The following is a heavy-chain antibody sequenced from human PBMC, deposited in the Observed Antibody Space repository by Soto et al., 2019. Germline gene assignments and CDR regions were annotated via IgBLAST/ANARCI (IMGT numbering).Heavy chain of an antibody. Sequence: GASVKVSCKAPGGTFSSYTISWVRQAPGQGLEWMGRIIPILGIANYAQKFQGRVTITADKSTSTAYMELSSLRSEDTAVYYCGSDYYGSGSYSGYWGQGTLVTVSS. CDR1: GGTFSSYT. D-gene: IGHD3-10*01. V-gene: IGHV1-69*02. J-gene: IGHJ4*02. CDR2: IIPILGIA. CDR3: GSDYYGSGSYSGY.